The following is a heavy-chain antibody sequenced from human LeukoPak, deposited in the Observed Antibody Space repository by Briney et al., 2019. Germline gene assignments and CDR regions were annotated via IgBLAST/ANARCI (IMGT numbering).Heavy chain of an antibody. D-gene: IGHD2-21*01. CDR3: ARVAKHHLQYYFDY. J-gene: IGHJ4*02. CDR2: ISAYNGET. Sequence: ASVKVSCKTSGFTFTNDGFNWVRQAPGEGLEWLGWISAYNGETKYAQLFQDRVTMTTDTSTSTVYMELRSLRSDDTAVYYCARVAKHHLQYYFDYWGQGTLVTVSS. CDR1: GFTFTNDG. V-gene: IGHV1-18*01.